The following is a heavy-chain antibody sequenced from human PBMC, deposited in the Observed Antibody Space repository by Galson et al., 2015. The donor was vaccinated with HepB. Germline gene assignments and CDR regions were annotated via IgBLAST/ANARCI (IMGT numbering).Heavy chain of an antibody. J-gene: IGHJ3*02. CDR2: THYRSKWSN. CDR3: ARADDTGAFDI. Sequence: CAISGDSVSSNSAAWNWIRQSPLRGLEWLGRTHYRSKWSNDYAVSVKSRVTVNPDTSKNQFSLLLNSVTPEDTAVYYCARADDTGAFDIWGQGTMVTVSS. D-gene: IGHD3-10*01. V-gene: IGHV6-1*01. CDR1: GDSVSSNSAA.